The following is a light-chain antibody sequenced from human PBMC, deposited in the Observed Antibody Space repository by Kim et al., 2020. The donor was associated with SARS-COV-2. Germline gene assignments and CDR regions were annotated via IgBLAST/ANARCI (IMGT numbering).Light chain of an antibody. CDR2: EDN. J-gene: IGLJ3*02. CDR3: QSYDSSNVWV. V-gene: IGLV6-57*03. Sequence: KTGTISCTRSSGSIASNYVQWYQQRPGSAHTTVIYEDNQRPSGVPDRFSGSIDSSSNSASLTISGLKTEDEADYYCQSYDSSNVWVFGGGTQLTVL. CDR1: SGSIASNY.